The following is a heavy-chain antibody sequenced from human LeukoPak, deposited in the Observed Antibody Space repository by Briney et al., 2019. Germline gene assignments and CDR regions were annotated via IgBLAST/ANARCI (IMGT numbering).Heavy chain of an antibody. V-gene: IGHV1-69*13. D-gene: IGHD2-21*01. CDR3: ARARTPIRFTDSFDI. CDR2: IIPILRSA. J-gene: IGHJ3*02. Sequence: ASVKVSCKTSGVTFSNNSITWVRQAPGQGLEWLGGIIPILRSASYAQKFRGRLRMTSDESTTTAYMELSSLSSDDTAMYFCARARTPIRFTDSFDIWSQGTLVTVSS. CDR1: GVTFSNNS.